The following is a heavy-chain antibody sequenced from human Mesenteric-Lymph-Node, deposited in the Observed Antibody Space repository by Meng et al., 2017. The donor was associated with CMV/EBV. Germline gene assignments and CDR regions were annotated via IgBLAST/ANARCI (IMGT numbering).Heavy chain of an antibody. CDR2: INPNSGGT. J-gene: IGHJ4*02. CDR3: ARGRGFVASWPPPYYFDF. V-gene: IGHV1-2*02. Sequence: ASVKVSCKASGYTFTGYYMHWVRQAPGQGLEWMGWINPNSGGTNYAQKFQGRVTMTRDTSISTAYMELSRLRSDDTAVYYCARGRGFVASWPPPYYFDFWGQGTPVTVSS. CDR1: GYTFTGYY. D-gene: IGHD2-21*01.